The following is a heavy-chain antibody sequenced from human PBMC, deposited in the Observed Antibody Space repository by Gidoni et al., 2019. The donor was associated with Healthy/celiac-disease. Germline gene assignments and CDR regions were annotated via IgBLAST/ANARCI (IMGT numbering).Heavy chain of an antibody. CDR1: GFTFSSYA. V-gene: IGHV3-23*01. J-gene: IGHJ4*02. Sequence: ELQLLESGGGLVQPGVSLRLSCAASGFTFSSYAMSWVRQAPGKGLEWVSAISGSGGSTYYADAVKGRFTISRDNSKNTLYLQMNSLRAEDTAVYYCAKKGFIVVVTAAFDYWGQGTLVTVSS. D-gene: IGHD2-21*02. CDR2: ISGSGGST. CDR3: AKKGFIVVVTAAFDY.